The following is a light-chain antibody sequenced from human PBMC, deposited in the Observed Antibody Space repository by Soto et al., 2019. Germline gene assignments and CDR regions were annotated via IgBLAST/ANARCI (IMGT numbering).Light chain of an antibody. CDR3: QQYNSYST. V-gene: IGKV1-5*01. CDR1: QSISSW. Sequence: DIQMTQSPSTLSASVGDRVTITCRASQSISSWLAWYQQKPGKAPKLLIYDASSLESGVPSRFRGSESGTEYPLTSSRLQPEDFATYYCQQYNSYSTIGQGTRLEI. J-gene: IGKJ5*01. CDR2: DAS.